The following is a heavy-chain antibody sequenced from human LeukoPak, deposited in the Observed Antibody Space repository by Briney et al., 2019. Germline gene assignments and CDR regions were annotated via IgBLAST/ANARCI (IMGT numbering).Heavy chain of an antibody. CDR1: NGSFSAYY. CDR2: ISHSGST. CDR3: ARRYCSGGSCYMRGYYGMDV. V-gene: IGHV4-34*01. Sequence: SETLSLTCAVSNGSFSAYYWSWIRQSPGKGLQWIGEISHSGSTYYNPSLKLRVSISLDTSKNQFSLRLSSVSAADTAVYFCARRYCSGGSCYMRGYYGMDVWATGTTVIVSS. D-gene: IGHD2-15*01. J-gene: IGHJ6*04.